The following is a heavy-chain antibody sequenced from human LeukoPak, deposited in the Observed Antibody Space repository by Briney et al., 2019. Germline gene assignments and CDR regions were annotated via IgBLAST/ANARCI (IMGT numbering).Heavy chain of an antibody. V-gene: IGHV4-39*01. J-gene: IGHJ3*01. D-gene: IGHD6-19*01. CDR1: GDSISYHNYY. CDR3: ARQRAMAGHRGGFDF. CDR2: VYYTGNT. Sequence: SETLSLTRAVSGDSISYHNYYWDWIRQPPGKGLEWIGTVYYTGNTYYNPSLKSRVAISVDTSKNQFSLQLTSMTAADTAVYYCARQRAMAGHRGGFDFWGRGTMVTVSS.